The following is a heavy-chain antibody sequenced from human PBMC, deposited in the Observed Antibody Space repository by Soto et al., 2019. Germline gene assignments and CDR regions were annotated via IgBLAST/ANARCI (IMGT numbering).Heavy chain of an antibody. CDR1: GGSISRGGYY. V-gene: IGHV4-31*03. Sequence: SETLSLTCTVSGGSISRGGYYWSWIRQNPGKGLEWIGYTYNSVSTYYNPSLKSRVTISVDTSKNQFSLKLTSVTAADTAVYYCARHARYYDILTGYSTLSWFDPWGQGTLVTVSS. D-gene: IGHD3-9*01. J-gene: IGHJ5*02. CDR3: ARHARYYDILTGYSTLSWFDP. CDR2: TYNSVST.